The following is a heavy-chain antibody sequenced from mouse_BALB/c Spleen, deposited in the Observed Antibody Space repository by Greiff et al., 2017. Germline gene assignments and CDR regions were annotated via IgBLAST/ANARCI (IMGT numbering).Heavy chain of an antibody. CDR3: ARAPITTVRRDYYAMDY. Sequence: QVQLKESGPGLVAPSQSLSITCTVSGFSLTGYGVNWVRQPPGKGLEWLGMIWGDGSTDYNSAIKSRLSISKDNSKSQVFLKMNSLQTDDTARYYCARAPITTVRRDYYAMDYWGQGTAVTVSS. J-gene: IGHJ4*01. CDR2: IWGDGST. V-gene: IGHV2-6-7*01. CDR1: GFSLTGYG. D-gene: IGHD1-1*01.